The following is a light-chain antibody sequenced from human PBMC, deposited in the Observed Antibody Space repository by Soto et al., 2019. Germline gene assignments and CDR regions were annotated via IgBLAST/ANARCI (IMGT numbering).Light chain of an antibody. V-gene: IGKV1-27*01. J-gene: IGKJ1*01. CDR1: QAIKNS. CDR2: AAS. Sequence: IQMTQSPSSLSASVGDRVTITCRASQAIKNSLPWYQHKPGKVPKLLIYAASTLQSGVPSRFSGSGSGTDFSLTISSLQPEDVATYYCQKYFSAPWTFGPGTKVEI. CDR3: QKYFSAPWT.